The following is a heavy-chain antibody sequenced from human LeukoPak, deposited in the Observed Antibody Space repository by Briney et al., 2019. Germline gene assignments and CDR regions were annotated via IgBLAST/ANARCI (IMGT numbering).Heavy chain of an antibody. CDR2: MNPNSGNT. J-gene: IGHJ5*02. CDR3: ARGYGSWYYYNIGSNWFDP. V-gene: IGHV1-8*01. Sequence: ASVKVSCKASGYTFTSYDINWVRQATGQGLEWMGWMNPNSGNTGYAQKFQGRVTMTRNTSISTAYMELSSLRSEDTAVYYCARGYGSWYYYNIGSNWFDPWGQGTLVTVSS. D-gene: IGHD6-13*01. CDR1: GYTFTSYD.